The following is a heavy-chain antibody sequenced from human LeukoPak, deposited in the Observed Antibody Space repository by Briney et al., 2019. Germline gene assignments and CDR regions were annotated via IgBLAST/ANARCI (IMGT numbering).Heavy chain of an antibody. V-gene: IGHV5-51*01. D-gene: IGHD3-22*01. CDR1: GYSFTTYR. CDR3: ARHLDDSSGYYYRTMYYFDY. CDR2: FSPGDSDT. Sequence: GESLKISCKGSGYSFTTYRIGWVRQMPGKGLEWMGVFSPGDSDTRYSPSFQGQVTISADKSISTAYLQWSSLKASDTAMYYCARHLDDSSGYYYRTMYYFDYWGQGTLVTVSS. J-gene: IGHJ4*02.